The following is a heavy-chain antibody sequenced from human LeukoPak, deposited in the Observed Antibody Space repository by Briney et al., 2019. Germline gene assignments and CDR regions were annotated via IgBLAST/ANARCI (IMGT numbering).Heavy chain of an antibody. V-gene: IGHV4-4*02. CDR3: ARARYDILIGYAPSYYFDY. D-gene: IGHD3-9*01. J-gene: IGHJ4*02. CDR1: GCSISSSNW. CDR2: IYHSGST. Sequence: ASGTLSLTCAVSGCSISSSNWWSWVRQPPGKGLEWIGEIYHSGSTNYNPSLKSRVTISVAPSTNQFSLRLSSVTAADTAVYYCARARYDILIGYAPSYYFDYWGQGTLVTVSS.